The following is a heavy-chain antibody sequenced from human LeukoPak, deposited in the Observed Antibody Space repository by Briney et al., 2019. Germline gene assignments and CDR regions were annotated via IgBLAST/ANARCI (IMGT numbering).Heavy chain of an antibody. Sequence: PSETLSLTCTVSGGSISSKTHYWGWIRQSPGKGLEWIGSIYYTGSSHHNPSLKSRVTISVDTSKNQFSLRLNSVTAADTAVYYCARGRIFDPWGQGTLVTVSS. CDR2: IYYTGSS. V-gene: IGHV4-39*07. J-gene: IGHJ5*02. D-gene: IGHD3-10*01. CDR1: GGSISSKTHY. CDR3: ARGRIFDP.